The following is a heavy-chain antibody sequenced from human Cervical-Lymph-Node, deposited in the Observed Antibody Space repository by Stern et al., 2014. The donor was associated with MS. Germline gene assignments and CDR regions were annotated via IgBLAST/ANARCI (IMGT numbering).Heavy chain of an antibody. J-gene: IGHJ6*02. CDR2: ISWDCGSM. Sequence: EVQLLESGGGLVQPGRSLRLSCAGSRFNFDAYAMHWVRQAPGRGLAWVSSISWDCGSMEYADSVKGRFTISRDNAKNSLYLQMDSLRVEDTAIYYCAKDISSGRWEAQYYYGMDVWGQGTTVTVSS. V-gene: IGHV3-9*01. CDR3: AKDISSGRWEAQYYYGMDV. CDR1: RFNFDAYA. D-gene: IGHD6-19*01.